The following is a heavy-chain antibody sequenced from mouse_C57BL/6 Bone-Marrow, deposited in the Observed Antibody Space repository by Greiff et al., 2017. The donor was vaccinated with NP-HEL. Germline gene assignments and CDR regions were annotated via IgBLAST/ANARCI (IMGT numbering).Heavy chain of an antibody. Sequence: QVQLQQSGAELARPGASVKLSCKASGYTFTSYGISWVKQRTGQGLEWLGEIYPRSGTTYYNEKLKGKATLNADKYSITAYMKLLSLTSDDSAVYYCARKTEFPTGAMDYWGQGTSVTVSS. CDR3: ARKTEFPTGAMDY. J-gene: IGHJ4*01. V-gene: IGHV1-81*01. CDR1: GYTFTSYG. CDR2: IYPRSGTT.